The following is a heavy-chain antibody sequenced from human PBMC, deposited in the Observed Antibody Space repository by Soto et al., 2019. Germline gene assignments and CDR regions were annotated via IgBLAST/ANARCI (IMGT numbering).Heavy chain of an antibody. CDR1: GYTFTGYY. Sequence: ASVKISCKASGYTFTGYYMHGVRQAPEQRLEWMGWINAGNGNTNYSQKFQGRVTITRDTSASTAYMELSSLRSEDTAVYYCARDRRYSYGFRRGENWFDPWGQGTLVTVSS. V-gene: IGHV1-3*01. D-gene: IGHD5-18*01. J-gene: IGHJ5*02. CDR2: INAGNGNT. CDR3: ARDRRYSYGFRRGENWFDP.